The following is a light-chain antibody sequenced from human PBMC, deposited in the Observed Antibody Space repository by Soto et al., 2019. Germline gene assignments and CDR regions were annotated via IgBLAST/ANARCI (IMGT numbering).Light chain of an antibody. V-gene: IGKV3-20*01. CDR1: QTVSSGF. CDR3: HQYYSSPTT. J-gene: IGKJ4*01. Sequence: EIVLTQSPVTLSVSPGEGATVSFRASQTVSSGFLAWYQQKVGQAPRLLIYGASTRATGIPDRFSGSGSGTDFTLTIDRLEPEDFAVYYCHQYYSSPTTFGGGTKVDIK. CDR2: GAS.